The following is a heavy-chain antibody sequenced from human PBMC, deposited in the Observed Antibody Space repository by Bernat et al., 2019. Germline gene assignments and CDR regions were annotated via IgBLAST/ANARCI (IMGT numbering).Heavy chain of an antibody. D-gene: IGHD3-10*01. Sequence: QVQLVQSGAEVKKPGSSVKVSCKASGGTFSSYAISWVRQAPGQGLEWMGGIIPIFGTANYAQKFQGRVTITADESTSTAYMELSSLRSEDTAVYYCARDISYGSGSTGHLYNWFDPWGQGTLVTVSS. CDR3: ARDISYGSGSTGHLYNWFDP. CDR1: GGTFSSYA. J-gene: IGHJ5*02. CDR2: IIPIFGTA. V-gene: IGHV1-69*01.